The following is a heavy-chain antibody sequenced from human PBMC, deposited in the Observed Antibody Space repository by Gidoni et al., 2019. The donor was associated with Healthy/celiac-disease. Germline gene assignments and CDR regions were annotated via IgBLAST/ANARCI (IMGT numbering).Heavy chain of an antibody. J-gene: IGHJ6*02. CDR3: VKTGGDIVVVPAARDLDVDV. Sequence: EVQLVESGGGLVQPGGSLRLSCSASGFTFSRYAMPWVRQAPGKGLEYVSAISSNGGSTYYADSVKGRFTISRDNSKNTLYLQMSSLRAEDTAVYYCVKTGGDIVVVPAARDLDVDVWGQGTTVTVSS. CDR2: ISSNGGST. CDR1: GFTFSRYA. D-gene: IGHD2-2*01. V-gene: IGHV3-64D*06.